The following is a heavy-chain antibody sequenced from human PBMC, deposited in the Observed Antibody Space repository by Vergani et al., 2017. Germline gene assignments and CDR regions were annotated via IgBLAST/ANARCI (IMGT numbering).Heavy chain of an antibody. J-gene: IGHJ3*02. CDR1: GFTFSSYG. V-gene: IGHV3-33*01. Sequence: QVQLVESGGGVVQPGRSLRLSCAASGFTFSSYGMHWVRQAPGKGLEWVAVIWYDVSNKYYADSVKGRFTISRDNSKNTLYLQMNSLRAEDTAVYYCARDKYGGNPWGAFDIWGQGTMVTVSS. D-gene: IGHD4-23*01. CDR3: ARDKYGGNPWGAFDI. CDR2: IWYDVSNK.